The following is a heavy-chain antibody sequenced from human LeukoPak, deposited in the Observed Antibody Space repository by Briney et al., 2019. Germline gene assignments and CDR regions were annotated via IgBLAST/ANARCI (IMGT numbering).Heavy chain of an antibody. Sequence: ASVKVSCKASGYTFTGYYMHWVGQAPGQGLEWMGWINPNSGGTNYAQKFQGRVTMTRDTSISTAYMELSRLRSDDTAVCYCAKDLFGVAYYFDYWGQGTLVTVSS. CDR1: GYTFTGYY. J-gene: IGHJ4*02. D-gene: IGHD3-3*01. V-gene: IGHV1-2*02. CDR3: AKDLFGVAYYFDY. CDR2: INPNSGGT.